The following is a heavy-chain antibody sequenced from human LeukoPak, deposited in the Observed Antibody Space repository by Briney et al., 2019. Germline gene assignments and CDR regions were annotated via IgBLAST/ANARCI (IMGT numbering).Heavy chain of an antibody. V-gene: IGHV4-4*07. CDR1: GGSISIYY. D-gene: IGHD3-22*01. Sequence: PSETLSLTCTVSGGSISIYYYNWIRQPAGKGLEWIGRVYNSGSTNYNPSLESRVTMSVDTSKNQFSLNLRSVTAADTAVYYCARGRYYDTSAYYWGGDFYYYYMDVWGKGTTVTISS. J-gene: IGHJ6*03. CDR3: ARGRYYDTSAYYWGGDFYYYYMDV. CDR2: VYNSGST.